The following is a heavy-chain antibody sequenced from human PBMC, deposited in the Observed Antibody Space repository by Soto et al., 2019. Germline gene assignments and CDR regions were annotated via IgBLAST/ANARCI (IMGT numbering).Heavy chain of an antibody. J-gene: IGHJ4*02. CDR2: ISYDGSNK. CDR1: GFTFSSYA. Sequence: GGSLRLSCAASGFTFSSYAMHWVRQAPGKGLEWVAVISYDGSNKYYADSVKGRFTISRDNSKNTLYLQMNSLRAEDTAVYYCARDDYGDYSCDYWGQGTLVTVSS. CDR3: ARDDYGDYSCDY. V-gene: IGHV3-30-3*01. D-gene: IGHD4-17*01.